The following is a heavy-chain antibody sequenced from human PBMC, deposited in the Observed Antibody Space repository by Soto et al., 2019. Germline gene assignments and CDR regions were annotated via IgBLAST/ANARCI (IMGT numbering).Heavy chain of an antibody. Sequence: EVQLVESGGGLVQPGGSLRLSCAASGFTFSSYWMSWVRQAPGKGLEWVANIRKDGSEKYYVDSMKGRFIISRDNAKNSLNLQMYSLRAEDTAVYYCAVASLSFDYWGQGTLVTVSS. V-gene: IGHV3-7*01. CDR1: GFTFSSYW. D-gene: IGHD5-12*01. CDR3: AVASLSFDY. J-gene: IGHJ4*02. CDR2: IRKDGSEK.